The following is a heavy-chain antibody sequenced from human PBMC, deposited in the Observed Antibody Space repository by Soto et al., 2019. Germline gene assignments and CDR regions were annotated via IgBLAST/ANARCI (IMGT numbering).Heavy chain of an antibody. CDR1: VGTLSSNT. J-gene: IGHJ4*02. Sequence: SVKVSCKASVGTLSSNTFSWVRQAPGQGLEWMGRVIPNLGVTNYAKKFQGRFTIVVDTSTSTAYMELNSLRYEDTAVYYCARDKGYCSDTSCPDFDYWGQGTLVTVSS. CDR3: ARDKGYCSDTSCPDFDY. V-gene: IGHV1-69*04. CDR2: VIPNLGVT. D-gene: IGHD2-15*01.